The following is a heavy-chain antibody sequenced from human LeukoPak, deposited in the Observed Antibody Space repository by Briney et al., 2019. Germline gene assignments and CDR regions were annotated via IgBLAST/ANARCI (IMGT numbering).Heavy chain of an antibody. D-gene: IGHD5-18*01. Sequence: GGSPRLSCAASGFTFDDYAMHWVRQAPGKGLEWVSLISGDGDSTYYADSVKGRFTISRDNSKNSLYLQMNSLRTEDTALFYCAKDKYSYGYNFDYWGQGTLVTVSS. CDR2: ISGDGDST. CDR1: GFTFDDYA. CDR3: AKDKYSYGYNFDY. J-gene: IGHJ4*02. V-gene: IGHV3-43*02.